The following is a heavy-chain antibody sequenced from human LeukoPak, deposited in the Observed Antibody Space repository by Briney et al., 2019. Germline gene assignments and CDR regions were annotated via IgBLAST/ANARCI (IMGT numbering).Heavy chain of an antibody. CDR1: GGSISDSNYY. CDR3: ARQSTIAAARVDP. J-gene: IGHJ5*02. Sequence: SETLSLTCTVSGGSISDSNYYWGWIRQPPGRGLEWIANIYYSGSAYYSPSLKSRVTVSIDTSKNQFSLKLNSVTAADTAVYYCARQSTIAAARVDPWGQGTPVTVSS. V-gene: IGHV4-39*01. D-gene: IGHD6-25*01. CDR2: IYYSGSA.